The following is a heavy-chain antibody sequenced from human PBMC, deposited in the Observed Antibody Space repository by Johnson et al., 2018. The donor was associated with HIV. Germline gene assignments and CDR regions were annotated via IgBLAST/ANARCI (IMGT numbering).Heavy chain of an antibody. CDR3: ARVGGYAFDI. CDR1: GFTFSNAW. CDR2: ISYDGSNK. V-gene: IGHV3-30-3*01. D-gene: IGHD3-16*01. Sequence: QVQLVESGGGLVKPVGSLRLSCAASGFTFSNAWMSWVRQAPGKGLEWVAVISYDGSNKYYADSVKGRFTISRDNAKNSLYLQMNSLRAEDTAVYYCARVGGYAFDIWGQGTMVTVSS. J-gene: IGHJ3*02.